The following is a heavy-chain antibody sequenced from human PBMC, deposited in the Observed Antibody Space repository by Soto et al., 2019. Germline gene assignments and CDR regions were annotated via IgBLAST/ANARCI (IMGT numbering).Heavy chain of an antibody. CDR2: ISSSSSYI. Sequence: EVHLVESGGGLVKPGGSLRLSCAASGFTFSSYSMNWVRQAPGKGLEWVSSISSSSSYIYYADSVKGRCTISRDNAKNSLYLQMNSLRAEYTAVDYCARVGGGGLTGCEGMDVWGQGTTVTFSS. V-gene: IGHV3-21*01. CDR3: ARVGGGGLTGCEGMDV. J-gene: IGHJ6*02. D-gene: IGHD3-9*01. CDR1: GFTFSSYS.